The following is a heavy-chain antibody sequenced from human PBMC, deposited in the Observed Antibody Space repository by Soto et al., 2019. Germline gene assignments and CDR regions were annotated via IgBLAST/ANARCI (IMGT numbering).Heavy chain of an antibody. D-gene: IGHD4-17*01. J-gene: IGHJ3*02. V-gene: IGHV3-53*01. CDR3: ARNDYSGFAFDI. CDR1: GFTVSSKY. CDR2: IYSGGST. Sequence: GGSLRLSCAASGFTVSSKYMSWVRQAPGKGLEWVSVIYSGGSTYYADSVRGRFTISRDNSKNTLYLQMNSLRAEDTAVYYCARNDYSGFAFDIWGQGTMVTVSS.